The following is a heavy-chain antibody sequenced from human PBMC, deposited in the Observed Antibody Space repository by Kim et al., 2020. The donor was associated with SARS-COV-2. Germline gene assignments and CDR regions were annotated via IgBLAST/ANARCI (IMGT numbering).Heavy chain of an antibody. CDR2: IYDSGTT. Sequence: SETLSLTCTVSGYSISSGYYWGWIRQPPGKGLEWIASIYDSGTTYYNASLRSRVTISIDTSKNQFSVKLNSMTAADTAVYYCATFPRFGEPPDYWGQGTL. J-gene: IGHJ4*02. CDR3: ATFPRFGEPPDY. D-gene: IGHD3-10*01. CDR1: GYSISSGYY. V-gene: IGHV4-38-2*02.